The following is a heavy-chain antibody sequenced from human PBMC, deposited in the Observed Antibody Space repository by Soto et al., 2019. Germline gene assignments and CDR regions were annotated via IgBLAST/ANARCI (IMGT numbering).Heavy chain of an antibody. CDR2: ISGSGGST. CDR1: GFTFSGYA. Sequence: PGGSLRLSCAASGFTFSGYAVSWVRQAPGKGLEWVSAISGSGGSTHYADPVKGRFTISRDNSKNTLYLQMNSLRAEDTAVYYCAKTGTNYSNYDYYYYYYMDVWGKGTTVTVSS. J-gene: IGHJ6*03. V-gene: IGHV3-23*01. D-gene: IGHD4-4*01. CDR3: AKTGTNYSNYDYYYYYYMDV.